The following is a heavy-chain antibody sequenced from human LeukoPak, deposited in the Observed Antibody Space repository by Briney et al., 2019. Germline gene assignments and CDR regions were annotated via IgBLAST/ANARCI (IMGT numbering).Heavy chain of an antibody. CDR3: ARDLAAAGTHFDY. CDR1: GFTCSSIS. CDR2: ISSSSYI. V-gene: IGHV3-21*01. D-gene: IGHD6-13*01. Sequence: GGSLSLPGAAAGFTCSSISMRWVRPAQGKGLEWVSSISSSSYIYYADSVKGRFTISRDNAKNSLYLQMNSLRAEDTAVYYCARDLAAAGTHFDYWGQGTLVTVSS. J-gene: IGHJ4*02.